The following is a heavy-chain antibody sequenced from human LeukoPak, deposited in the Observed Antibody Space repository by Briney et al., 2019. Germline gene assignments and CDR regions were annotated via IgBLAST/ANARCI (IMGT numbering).Heavy chain of an antibody. CDR2: ISGSGVTT. D-gene: IGHD2-21*02. CDR1: GFTFSTYA. Sequence: GGSLRLSCAASGFTFSTYAMSWVRQAPGKGLEWVSGISGSGVTTYYADSVKGRFTNSRDNSKNTLYLQMNSLRAEDTAVYYCARVDCGGDCYFGYWGQGTLVTVSS. CDR3: ARVDCGGDCYFGY. V-gene: IGHV3-23*01. J-gene: IGHJ4*02.